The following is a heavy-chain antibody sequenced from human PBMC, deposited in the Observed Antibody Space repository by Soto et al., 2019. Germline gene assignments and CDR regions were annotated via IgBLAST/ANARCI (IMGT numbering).Heavy chain of an antibody. CDR3: ARAKGDYEGDYYGMDV. V-gene: IGHV3-66*01. CDR1: GFTVSSNY. D-gene: IGHD4-17*01. J-gene: IGHJ6*02. CDR2: IYSGGST. Sequence: EVQLVESGGGLVQPGGSLRLSCAASGFTVSSNYMSWVRQAPGKGLEWVSVIYSGGSTYYADSVKGRFTISRDNSKNTLYLQMNSVRAEDTAVYYCARAKGDYEGDYYGMDVWGQGTTVTVSS.